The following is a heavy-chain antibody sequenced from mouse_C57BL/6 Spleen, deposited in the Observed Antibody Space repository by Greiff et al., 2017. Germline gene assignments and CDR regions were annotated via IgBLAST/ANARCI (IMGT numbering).Heavy chain of an antibody. CDR3: ARWSSDSPDV. D-gene: IGHD1-1*02. Sequence: QVQLQQSGAELAKPGASVKLSCKASGYTFTSYWMHWVKQRPGQGLEWIGYINPSSGYTKYNQKFKDKATLPADKSSSTAYMPLISLTYEDSAVYYCARWSSDSPDVWGQGTTLTVAS. CDR2: INPSSGYT. J-gene: IGHJ2*01. V-gene: IGHV1-7*01. CDR1: GYTFTSYW.